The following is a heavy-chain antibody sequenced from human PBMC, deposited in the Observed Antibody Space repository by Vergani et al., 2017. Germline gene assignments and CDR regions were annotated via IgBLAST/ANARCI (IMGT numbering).Heavy chain of an antibody. CDR1: GGSLSSYY. D-gene: IGHD3-10*01. J-gene: IGHJ5*02. Sequence: QVQLQESGPGLVKPSEILSLTCTVSGGSLSSYYWSWIRQPPGKGLEWIGYIYYSGCTNYNPSLKSRVTISVDTSKNQFSLKLSSVTAADTAVYYCASQTMVRGVNWFDPWGQGTLVTVSS. CDR2: IYYSGCT. CDR3: ASQTMVRGVNWFDP. V-gene: IGHV4-59*01.